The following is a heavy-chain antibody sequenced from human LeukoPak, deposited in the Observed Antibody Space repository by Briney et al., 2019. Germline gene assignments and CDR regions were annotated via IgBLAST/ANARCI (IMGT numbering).Heavy chain of an antibody. CDR1: GGTFSSHS. CDR2: IIPMSSTT. Sequence: VASVKVSCTASGGTFSSHSFNWVRQAPGQGLEWMGGIIPMSSTTKYAQKFQGRVTITADESTSTVFMELSSLRPEDTAVYYCARPRRYYDSWSGYPPFDYWGQGTLVTVSS. V-gene: IGHV1-69*13. J-gene: IGHJ4*02. CDR3: ARPRRYYDSWSGYPPFDY. D-gene: IGHD3-3*01.